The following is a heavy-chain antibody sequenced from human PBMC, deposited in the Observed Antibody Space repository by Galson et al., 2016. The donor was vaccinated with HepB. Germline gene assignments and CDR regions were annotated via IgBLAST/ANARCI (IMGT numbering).Heavy chain of an antibody. CDR1: GYTFTNYW. CDR3: ATVAAGVFQ. CDR2: IYPGDSDT. Sequence: QSGAEVKKPGESLKISCEASGYTFTNYWIGWVRQMSGKGLELMGIIYPGDSDTRYSASFQGQVTISADKSTSTAYLQWSSLKASDTAMYYCATVAAGVFQWCQGTLVTVSS. D-gene: IGHD3-10*01. J-gene: IGHJ4*02. V-gene: IGHV5-51*01.